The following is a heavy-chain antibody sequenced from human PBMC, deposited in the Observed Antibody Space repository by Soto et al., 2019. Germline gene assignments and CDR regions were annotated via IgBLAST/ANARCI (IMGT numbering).Heavy chain of an antibody. CDR2: INPSGGST. CDR3: ARSPPMIVVVNYFDY. V-gene: IGHV1-46*01. Sequence: ASVKVSCKASGYTFTSYYMHWVRQAPGQGLEWMGIINPSGGSTSYAQKFQGRVTMTRDTSTSTVCMELSSLRSEDTAVYYCARSPPMIVVVNYFDYWGQGTLVTVSS. D-gene: IGHD3-22*01. J-gene: IGHJ4*02. CDR1: GYTFTSYY.